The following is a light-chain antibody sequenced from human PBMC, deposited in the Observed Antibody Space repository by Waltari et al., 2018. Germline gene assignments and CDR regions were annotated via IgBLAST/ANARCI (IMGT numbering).Light chain of an antibody. J-gene: IGLJ3*02. Sequence: SYELTPAPSVSVSPGQTASLTCSGDKLGDKYVSWYQQKPGQSPVLVIYEDTKRPSGIPERFSGSNSGDTATLTISGTQAMDEADYYCQAWDSTAVVFGGGTKLTVL. CDR2: EDT. CDR1: KLGDKY. V-gene: IGLV3-1*01. CDR3: QAWDSTAVV.